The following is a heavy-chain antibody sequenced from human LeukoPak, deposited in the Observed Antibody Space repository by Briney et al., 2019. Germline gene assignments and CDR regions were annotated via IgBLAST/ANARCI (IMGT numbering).Heavy chain of an antibody. V-gene: IGHV3-33*01. J-gene: IGHJ4*02. CDR3: ARALRTNEFDY. CDR2: IWYDGSNK. Sequence: GRSLRLSCAASGFTFSSYGMHWVRQAPGKGLEWVAVIWYDGSNKYYADSVKGRFTISRDNSKNTLYLQMNSLRAEDTAVYYCARALRTNEFDYWGRGTLVTVSS. CDR1: GFTFSSYG. D-gene: IGHD1-1*01.